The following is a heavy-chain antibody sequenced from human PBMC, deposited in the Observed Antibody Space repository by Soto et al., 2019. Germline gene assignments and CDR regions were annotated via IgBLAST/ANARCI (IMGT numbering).Heavy chain of an antibody. CDR3: ARASGSYDFDY. D-gene: IGHD1-26*01. V-gene: IGHV4-59*01. J-gene: IGHJ4*02. CDR1: GGSISSYY. Sequence: SETLSLTCTVSGGSISSYYWSWIRQPPGKGLEWIGYIYYSGSTNYNPSLKSRVTISVDTSKNQFSLKLSSVTAADTAVYYCARASGSYDFDYWGQGTLVTVSS. CDR2: IYYSGST.